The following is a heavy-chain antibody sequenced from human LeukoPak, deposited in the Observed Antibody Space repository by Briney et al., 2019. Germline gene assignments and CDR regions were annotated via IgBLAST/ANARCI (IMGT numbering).Heavy chain of an antibody. CDR2: IRHDETNS. CDR3: AKEYTPSSPLGELDS. D-gene: IGHD6-6*01. V-gene: IGHV3-30*02. Sequence: GGSLRLSCAVSGFNLNSYAMHWVRQAPGKGLEWVAVIRHDETNSFCAGSVQGRFTISRDTSKKLLYLQMNSLRVEDTAVYYCAKEYTPSSPLGELDSWGQGTLVTVSS. J-gene: IGHJ4*02. CDR1: GFNLNSYA.